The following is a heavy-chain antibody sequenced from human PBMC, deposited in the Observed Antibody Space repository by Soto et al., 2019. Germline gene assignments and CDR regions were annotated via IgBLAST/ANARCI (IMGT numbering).Heavy chain of an antibody. D-gene: IGHD6-13*01. CDR2: IYYSVST. CDR1: GGSISSSSYY. CDR3: ARRGAAAGYYYYYYGREV. Sequence: SETLSLTCTVSGGSISSSSYYWGWILHPPGKGLGWIGSIYYSVSTYYNPSLKSRVTISVDTSKNQFSLKLSSVTAADTAVYYCARRGAAAGYYYYYYGREVWGNGNTVSVSA. J-gene: IGHJ6*04. V-gene: IGHV4-39*01.